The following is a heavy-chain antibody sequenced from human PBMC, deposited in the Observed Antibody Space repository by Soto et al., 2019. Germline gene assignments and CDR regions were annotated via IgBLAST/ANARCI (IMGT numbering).Heavy chain of an antibody. Sequence: GGSLRLSCAASGFTFSTYAMHWVRQAPGKGLEWVAVISYDGSNEYYVDSVKGRFTISRDNAKNALYLQMNSLRADDTAVYFCVRGMNPLFGGQGTLVTVSS. J-gene: IGHJ4*01. CDR1: GFTFSTYA. CDR2: ISYDGSNE. CDR3: VRGMNPLF. V-gene: IGHV3-30-3*01.